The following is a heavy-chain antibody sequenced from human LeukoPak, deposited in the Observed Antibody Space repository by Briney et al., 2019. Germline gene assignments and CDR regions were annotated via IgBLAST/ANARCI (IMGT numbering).Heavy chain of an antibody. Sequence: ASVKVSCKASGGTFSSYAISRVRQAPGQGLEWMGGIIPIFGTANYAQKFQGRVTITADESTSTAYMELSSLRSEDTAVYYCASPYLNTRIAAADYYFDYWGQGTLVTVSS. D-gene: IGHD6-13*01. CDR2: IIPIFGTA. V-gene: IGHV1-69*13. CDR1: GGTFSSYA. CDR3: ASPYLNTRIAAADYYFDY. J-gene: IGHJ4*02.